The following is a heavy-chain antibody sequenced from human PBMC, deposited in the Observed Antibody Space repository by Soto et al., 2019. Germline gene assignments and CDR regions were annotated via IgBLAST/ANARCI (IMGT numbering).Heavy chain of an antibody. CDR1: GYTFTSYG. Sequence: ASVKVSCKASGYTFTSYGISWVRQAPGQGLEWMGWISAYNGNTNYAQKLQGRVTMTTDTSTSTAYMELRSLRSDDTAVYYCAKDFNSGTYSPIIHWGQGALVTVSS. CDR3: AKDFNSGTYSPIIH. V-gene: IGHV1-18*01. D-gene: IGHD1-26*01. J-gene: IGHJ4*02. CDR2: ISAYNGNT.